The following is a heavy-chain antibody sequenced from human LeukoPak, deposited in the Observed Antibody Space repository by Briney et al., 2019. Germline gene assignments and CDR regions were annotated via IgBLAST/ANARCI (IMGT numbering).Heavy chain of an antibody. CDR3: ARSPTKRVPEDY. Sequence: SETLSLTCTVSSDSIFTSNWWSWVRQPPGKGLEWIGQIFLSGSTSYSPSLKSRVTISMDKSKNQISLRLTSVTAADTAVYYCARSPTKRVPEDYWGQGTLVTVSS. CDR2: IFLSGST. V-gene: IGHV4-4*02. CDR1: SDSIFTSNW. J-gene: IGHJ4*02. D-gene: IGHD2-2*01.